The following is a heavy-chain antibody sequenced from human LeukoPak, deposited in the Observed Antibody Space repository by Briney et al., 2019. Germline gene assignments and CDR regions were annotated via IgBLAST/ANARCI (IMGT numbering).Heavy chain of an antibody. V-gene: IGHV3-21*01. J-gene: IGHJ2*01. CDR3: ATDLYYDRSGGDL. CDR2: ISSRSGYI. D-gene: IGHD3-22*01. CDR1: GSTFSIYS. Sequence: GGSLRLSCAASGSTFSIYSMNWVRQAPGKGLEWVSSISSRSGYIYYADSVKGRFTISRDNAKNSLYLQMDSLGAEDTAVYYCATDLYYDRSGGDLWGRGTLVTVSS.